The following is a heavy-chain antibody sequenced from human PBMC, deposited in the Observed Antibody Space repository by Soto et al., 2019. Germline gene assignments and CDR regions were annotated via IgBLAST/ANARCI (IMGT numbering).Heavy chain of an antibody. CDR3: ARAPKVSGSAQTRPDF. V-gene: IGHV4-34*01. J-gene: IGHJ4*02. Sequence: PSVTLPLTCSFYRGSLSGYYWRWIRQPPGKGLEWIGEISPSGTTNYSPSLKSRVSISVDTSKNQFSLNLTSLTAADTAVYYCARAPKVSGSAQTRPDFWGQGSLVTVAS. D-gene: IGHD6-6*01. CDR1: RGSLSGYY. CDR2: ISPSGTT.